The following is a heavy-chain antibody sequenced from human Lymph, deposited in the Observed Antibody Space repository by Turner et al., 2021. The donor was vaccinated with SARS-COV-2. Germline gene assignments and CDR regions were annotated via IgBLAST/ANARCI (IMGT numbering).Heavy chain of an antibody. Sequence: QVQLVQSGAEVKKPGASVQVSCKASGYTFTSYDINWVRQATGQGLEWMGWMNPNSGYTGYEQKFQGRVTMTRNTSISTAYMELNSLTSDDTAVYYCAKGDGYPPHGLLDPWGQGTLVTVSS. CDR2: MNPNSGYT. J-gene: IGHJ5*02. CDR1: GYTFTSYD. V-gene: IGHV1-8*01. CDR3: AKGDGYPPHGLLDP. D-gene: IGHD6-25*01.